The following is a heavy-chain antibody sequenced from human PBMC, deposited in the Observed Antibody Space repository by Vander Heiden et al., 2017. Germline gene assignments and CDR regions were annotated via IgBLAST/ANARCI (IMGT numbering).Heavy chain of an antibody. D-gene: IGHD6-6*01. Sequence: QAPLVESGGGVVQPGRPLRLTCSVSGFPFSNYGMHWVRQAPGKGLEWVTVISNDGSKRSYGDSVKGRFTISRDNSKNTLYLQMNSLRVEDTAVYYCARDLGSIAARPSSHFYGIDVWGQGTTVAVSA. CDR3: ARDLGSIAARPSSHFYGIDV. J-gene: IGHJ6*01. CDR2: ISNDGSKR. CDR1: GFPFSNYG. V-gene: IGHV3-30*03.